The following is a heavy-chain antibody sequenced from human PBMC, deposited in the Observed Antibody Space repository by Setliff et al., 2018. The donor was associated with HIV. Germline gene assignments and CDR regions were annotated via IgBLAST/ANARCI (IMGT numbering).Heavy chain of an antibody. J-gene: IGHJ3*02. Sequence: SETLSLTCTVSGGSISSYYWSWIRQPPGKGLEWIGYIYYSGSTNYNPSLKSRVTISVDTSKNQFSLKLSSVTAADTAVYYCAREGYYERADAFDIWGQGTMVTVSS. CDR1: GGSISSYY. CDR2: IYYSGST. V-gene: IGHV4-59*01. CDR3: AREGYYERADAFDI. D-gene: IGHD3-22*01.